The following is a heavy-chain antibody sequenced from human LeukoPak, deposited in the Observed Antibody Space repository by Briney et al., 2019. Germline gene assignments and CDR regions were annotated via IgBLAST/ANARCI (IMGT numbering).Heavy chain of an antibody. CDR3: ARSNSSGWYDY. V-gene: IGHV3-74*01. J-gene: IGHJ4*02. Sequence: PGGSLRLSCAASGFTFNNYWMHWVRQPPGRGLLWVSCINIDGRTTTYADSVKGRFTISRDNAKNTLYLQMNSLRAEDTAVYYCARSNSSGWYDYWGQGTLVTVSS. D-gene: IGHD6-19*01. CDR2: INIDGRTT. CDR1: GFTFNNYW.